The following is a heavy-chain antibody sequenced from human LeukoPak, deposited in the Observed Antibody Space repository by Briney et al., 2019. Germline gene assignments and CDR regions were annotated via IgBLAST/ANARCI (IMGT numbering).Heavy chain of an antibody. CDR2: ISGSGGST. J-gene: IGHJ4*02. CDR3: ARGSGSYAAG. V-gene: IGHV3-23*01. D-gene: IGHD1-26*01. CDR1: GFTFSSYA. Sequence: GGSLRLSCAASGFTFSSYAMSWVRQAPGKGLEWVSAISGSGGSTYYADSVKGRFTISRDNAKNSLYLQMNSLRAEDTAVYYCARGSGSYAAGWGQGTLVTVSS.